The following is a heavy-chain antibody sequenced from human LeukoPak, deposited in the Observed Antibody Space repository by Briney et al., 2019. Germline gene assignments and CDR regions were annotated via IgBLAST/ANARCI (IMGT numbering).Heavy chain of an antibody. CDR3: ARGWRTTLSDYYYGMDV. D-gene: IGHD1-1*01. J-gene: IGHJ6*02. V-gene: IGHV4-59*12. CDR2: MYNSGST. CDR1: GGSISSYH. Sequence: SETLSLTCTVSGGSISSYHWSWFRQAPGKGLEWIGYMYNSGSTNFNPSLKSRVTISVDTSKNQFSLKLSSVTAADTAVYYCARGWRTTLSDYYYGMDVWGQGTTVTVSS.